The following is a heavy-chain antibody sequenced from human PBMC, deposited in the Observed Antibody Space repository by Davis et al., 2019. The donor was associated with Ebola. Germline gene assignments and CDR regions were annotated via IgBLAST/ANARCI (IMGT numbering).Heavy chain of an antibody. Sequence: GGSLRLSCAASGFIFSNYAMSWVRQAPGKGLEWISAISGYGATYYADSVKGRFTISRDNSNNTLYLQMKSLRVEDTAVYFCAKDPPTLIRVWLDPWGQGTLVTVSS. J-gene: IGHJ5*02. V-gene: IGHV3-23*01. D-gene: IGHD2-21*01. CDR3: AKDPPTLIRVWLDP. CDR2: ISGYGAT. CDR1: GFIFSNYA.